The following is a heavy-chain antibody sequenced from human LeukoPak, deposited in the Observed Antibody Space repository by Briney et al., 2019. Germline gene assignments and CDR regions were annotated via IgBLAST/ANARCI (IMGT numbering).Heavy chain of an antibody. CDR1: GGSFSGYY. CDR2: INHSGST. Sequence: SETLSLTCAVYGGSFSGYYWSWIRQPPGKGLEWIGEINHSGSTNYNPSLKSRVTISVDTSKNQFSLKLSSVTAADTAVYYCASGYGDSDFDYWGQGTLVTVSS. D-gene: IGHD4-17*01. J-gene: IGHJ4*02. V-gene: IGHV4-34*01. CDR3: ASGYGDSDFDY.